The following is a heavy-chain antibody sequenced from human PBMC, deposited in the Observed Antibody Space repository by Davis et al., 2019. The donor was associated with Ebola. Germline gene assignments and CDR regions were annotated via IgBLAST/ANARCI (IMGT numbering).Heavy chain of an antibody. Sequence: KVSCKGSGYSFTSYWISWVRQMPGKGLEWMGRIDPSDSYTNYSPSFQGHVTISADKSISTAYLQWSSLKASDTAMYYCASHIHYYYGMDVWGQGTTVTVSS. V-gene: IGHV5-10-1*01. CDR2: IDPSDSYT. J-gene: IGHJ6*02. CDR3: ASHIHYYYGMDV. CDR1: GYSFTSYW.